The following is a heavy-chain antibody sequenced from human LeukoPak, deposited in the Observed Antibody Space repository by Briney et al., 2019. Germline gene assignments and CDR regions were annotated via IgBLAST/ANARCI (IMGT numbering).Heavy chain of an antibody. J-gene: IGHJ4*02. CDR2: IWYDGGNK. V-gene: IGHV3-33*01. CDR1: GFTFSRCG. D-gene: IGHD5-24*01. Sequence: GGSLRLSCAASGFTFSRCGMHWVRQAPGKGLEWVAVIWYDGGNKQYADSVKGRFTISRDNSKNTLYLQMNSLRAEDTAVYYCARDQGIYGDGIFDYWGQGTLVTVSS. CDR3: ARDQGIYGDGIFDY.